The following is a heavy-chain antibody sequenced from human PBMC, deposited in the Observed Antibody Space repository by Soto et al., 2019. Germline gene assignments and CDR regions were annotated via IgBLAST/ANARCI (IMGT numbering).Heavy chain of an antibody. J-gene: IGHJ4*02. V-gene: IGHV4-39*01. CDR2: IYYVGST. D-gene: IGHD3-10*01. Sequence: SETLSLTCTVSGGSITTSSYFWGWIRQPPGKGLEWIGDIYYVGSTFYNPSLKSRVTISVDTSKSQFSLNLNSVTAADTAVYFCARHFRYYGSGDYRYYFDYWGQGALVTVSS. CDR3: ARHFRYYGSGDYRYYFDY. CDR1: GGSITTSSYF.